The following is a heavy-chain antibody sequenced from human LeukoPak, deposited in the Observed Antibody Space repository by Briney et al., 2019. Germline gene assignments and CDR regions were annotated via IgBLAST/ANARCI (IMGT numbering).Heavy chain of an antibody. CDR3: ARATAARHIDY. CDR1: GGSFSGYY. V-gene: IGHV4-34*01. Sequence: PSETLSLTCAVYGGSFSGYYWSWIRQPPGKGLEWIGEINHSGSTNYNPSLKSRVTISVDTSKNQFSLKLSSVTAADTAVYYCARATAARHIDYWGQGTLVTVSS. CDR2: INHSGST. D-gene: IGHD6-6*01. J-gene: IGHJ4*02.